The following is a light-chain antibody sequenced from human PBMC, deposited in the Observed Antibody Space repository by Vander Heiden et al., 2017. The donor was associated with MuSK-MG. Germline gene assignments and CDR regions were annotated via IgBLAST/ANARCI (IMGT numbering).Light chain of an antibody. CDR2: GAS. Sequence: ESVLTQSPGTLSLSPGERAVLSCWASQRVLNKYLAWYQQRPGQTPSLLIYGASKRAHGIPDRFSGIGSGTDFTLTINRLEPEDFAVYYCQQDWISLTFGGGTKVEMK. CDR1: QRVLNKY. CDR3: QQDWISLT. J-gene: IGKJ4*01. V-gene: IGKV3-20*01.